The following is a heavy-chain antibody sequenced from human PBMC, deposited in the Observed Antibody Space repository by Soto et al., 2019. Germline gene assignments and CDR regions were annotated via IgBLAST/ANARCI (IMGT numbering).Heavy chain of an antibody. Sequence: PGGSLRLSCAASGFGFTFSTSAMSWVRQAPGKGLEWVAVISYDGSNKYYADSVKGRFTISRDNSKNTLYLQMNSLRAEDTAVYYCAKDFDPVVTAILAYSSYGMDVWGQGTTVTVSS. V-gene: IGHV3-30*18. CDR1: GFGFTFSTSA. CDR2: ISYDGSNK. CDR3: AKDFDPVVTAILAYSSYGMDV. J-gene: IGHJ6*02. D-gene: IGHD2-21*02.